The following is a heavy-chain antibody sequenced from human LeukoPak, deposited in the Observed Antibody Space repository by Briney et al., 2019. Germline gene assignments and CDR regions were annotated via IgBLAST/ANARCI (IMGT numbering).Heavy chain of an antibody. CDR2: SYSGGST. CDR1: GFSFDAYA. D-gene: IGHD2-8*02. Sequence: PGRSLRLSCTGSGFSFDAYAMHWVRQAPGKGLEWISVSYSGGSTYYEDSVKGRFTVSSDVSKNTLYLQMNNLRGEDTAVYYCASRHCSGENCYAGPLDFWGQGIQVTVSS. CDR3: ASRHCSGENCYAGPLDF. V-gene: IGHV3-23*01. J-gene: IGHJ4*02.